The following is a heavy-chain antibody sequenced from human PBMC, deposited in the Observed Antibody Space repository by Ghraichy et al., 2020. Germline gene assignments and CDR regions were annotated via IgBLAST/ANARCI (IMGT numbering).Heavy chain of an antibody. J-gene: IGHJ4*02. V-gene: IGHV4-38-2*02. CDR3: AREDRLLLVH. Sequence: SETLSLTCSVSNYSISSGYHWAWVRQRPGKGLEWIASIFHSGSTTYNPSLQSRVTISVDTSRNQFNLRLRSVTAADTAVYHCAREDRLLLVHWGPGSQVTVSS. D-gene: IGHD2-8*02. CDR1: NYSISSGYH. CDR2: IFHSGST.